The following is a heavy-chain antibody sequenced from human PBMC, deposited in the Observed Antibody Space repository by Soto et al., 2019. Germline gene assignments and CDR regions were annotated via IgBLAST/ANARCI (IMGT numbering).Heavy chain of an antibody. Sequence: SLRLSCAASGFIFGNYAMNWVRQHPLKGLEWVASISNVGVITYYADSVKGRFTVSRDNSNNTLYLQMSGLRVEDTAIYYCAKDWMGLGYFFEYWGQGAPVTVSS. CDR2: ISNVGVIT. J-gene: IGHJ4*02. CDR1: GFIFGNYA. CDR3: AKDWMGLGYFFEY. V-gene: IGHV3-23*01. D-gene: IGHD6-19*01.